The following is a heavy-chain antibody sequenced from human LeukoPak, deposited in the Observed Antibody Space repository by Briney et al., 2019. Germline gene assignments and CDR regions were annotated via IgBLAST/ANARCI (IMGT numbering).Heavy chain of an antibody. CDR1: GGTFSSYA. V-gene: IGHV1-69*04. CDR3: ASSYSSSSRPNLSFDY. J-gene: IGHJ4*02. CDR2: IIPILGIA. D-gene: IGHD6-6*01. Sequence: GASVKVSSKASGGTFSSYAISWVRQAPGQGLEWMGRIIPILGIANYAQKFQGRVTITADRSTSTAYMELSSLRSEDTAVYYCASSYSSSSRPNLSFDYWGQGTLVTVSS.